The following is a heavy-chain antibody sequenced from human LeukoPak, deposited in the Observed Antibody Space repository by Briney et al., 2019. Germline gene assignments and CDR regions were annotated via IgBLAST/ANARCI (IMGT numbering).Heavy chain of an antibody. CDR1: GFTFSSYA. CDR3: AKDGGSSRWYGDWYYFDY. D-gene: IGHD6-13*01. Sequence: GGSLRLSCAASGFTFSSYAMSWVRQAPGKGLEWVSAISGSGGSTYYADSVKGRFTISRDNSKNTLYLQMNSLRAEDTAVYYCAKDGGSSRWYGDWYYFDYWGQGTLVTVSS. J-gene: IGHJ4*02. CDR2: ISGSGGST. V-gene: IGHV3-23*01.